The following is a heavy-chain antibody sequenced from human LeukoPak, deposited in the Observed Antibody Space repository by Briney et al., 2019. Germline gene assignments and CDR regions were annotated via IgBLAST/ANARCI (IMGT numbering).Heavy chain of an antibody. Sequence: GGSLRLSCAASGFTFSDYYMSWIRQAPGKGLEWVSAIGGSGLSTYYADSVKGRFTISRDNSKDTLYLQMNSLRAEDTAVYYCANTPRGTVTTSSWGQGTLVTVSS. CDR2: IGGSGLST. D-gene: IGHD4-17*01. CDR1: GFTFSDYY. J-gene: IGHJ5*02. CDR3: ANTPRGTVTTSS. V-gene: IGHV3-23*01.